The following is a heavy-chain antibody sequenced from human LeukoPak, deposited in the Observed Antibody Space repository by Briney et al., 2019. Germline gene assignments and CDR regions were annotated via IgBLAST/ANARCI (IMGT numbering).Heavy chain of an antibody. CDR1: GGTFSRYT. Sequence: ASVKVSCKASGGTFSRYTISWVRQAPGQGLEWMGRIIPILDIANYAQKFQGRVTITADKSTSTAYMELSSLRSEDTAVYYCARVGVLRFLKDPWFDPWGQGTLVTVSS. V-gene: IGHV1-69*02. CDR3: ARVGVLRFLKDPWFDP. J-gene: IGHJ5*02. CDR2: IIPILDIA. D-gene: IGHD3-3*01.